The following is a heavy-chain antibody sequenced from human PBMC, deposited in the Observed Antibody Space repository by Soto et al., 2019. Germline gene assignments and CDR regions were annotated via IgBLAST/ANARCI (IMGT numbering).Heavy chain of an antibody. CDR1: GFTFSSYG. CDR2: ISYDGSNK. CDR3: AKVRLITTVTTADY. V-gene: IGHV3-30*18. Sequence: QVQLVESGGGVVQPGRSLRLSCAASGFTFSSYGMHWVRQAPGKGLEWVAVISYDGSNKYYADSVKGRFTISRDNSKNTLYLQMNSLRAEDTAVYYCAKVRLITTVTTADYWGQGTLVTVSS. D-gene: IGHD4-17*01. J-gene: IGHJ4*02.